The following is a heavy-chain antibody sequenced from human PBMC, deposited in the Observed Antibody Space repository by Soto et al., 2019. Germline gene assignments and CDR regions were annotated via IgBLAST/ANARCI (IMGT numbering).Heavy chain of an antibody. V-gene: IGHV3-23*01. Sequence: PGGSLRLSCAGSGFTFSMYAMTWVRQAPGKGLEWVSAISGSGGSTYYADSVKGRFTISRDNSKNTLYLEMNSLRAADTAIYFCAKDLGGFPFYFDYWGRGTLVTVPQ. J-gene: IGHJ4*02. CDR3: AKDLGGFPFYFDY. CDR2: ISGSGGST. CDR1: GFTFSMYA.